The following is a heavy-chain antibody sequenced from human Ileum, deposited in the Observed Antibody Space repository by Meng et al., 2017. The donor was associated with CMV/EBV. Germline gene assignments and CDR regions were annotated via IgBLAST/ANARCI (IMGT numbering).Heavy chain of an antibody. CDR1: GGPISNGNFY. CDR2: MFYRGNT. Sequence: QVQGLGPGLLNPSGTLSPTGIFSGGPISNGNFYWGWIRQPPGKELELIGSMFYRGNTYYNPSLRSRVTISLDTSKDQFSLRLTSVTGADTAVYYCARMTLYWYFDLWGRGSLVTVSS. CDR3: ARMTLYWYFDL. V-gene: IGHV4-39*07. D-gene: IGHD2-21*02. J-gene: IGHJ2*01.